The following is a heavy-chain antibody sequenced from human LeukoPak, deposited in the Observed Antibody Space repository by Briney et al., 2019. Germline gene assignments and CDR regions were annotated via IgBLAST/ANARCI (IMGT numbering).Heavy chain of an antibody. D-gene: IGHD5-18*01. CDR1: GFTFNSYA. Sequence: GGSLRLSCAASGFTFNSYAMHWVRQAPGKGLEWVAVISYDGSNKYYADSVKGRFTISRDNSENTLYLQMNSLRAEDTAVYYCARDLSGVTGYTYGRGIDYWGQGTLVTVSS. CDR2: ISYDGSNK. J-gene: IGHJ4*02. CDR3: ARDLSGVTGYTYGRGIDY. V-gene: IGHV3-30*04.